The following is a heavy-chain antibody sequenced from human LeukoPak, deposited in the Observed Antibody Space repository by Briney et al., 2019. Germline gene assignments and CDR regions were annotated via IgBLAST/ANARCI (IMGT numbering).Heavy chain of an antibody. CDR1: VFTFTNHV. CDR3: AKVDPASVTGGAFYYYYYMDV. Sequence: GGSLRLSCAASVFTFTNHVITWVRQAPGKGLEGVSGMSVSGAGTFYAESVKGLFTISRDNSKTTLSLQMNSLRAEDTAIYYCAKVDPASVTGGAFYYYYYMDVWGKGTTVTVSS. D-gene: IGHD2-21*02. J-gene: IGHJ6*03. CDR2: MSVSGAGT. V-gene: IGHV3-23*01.